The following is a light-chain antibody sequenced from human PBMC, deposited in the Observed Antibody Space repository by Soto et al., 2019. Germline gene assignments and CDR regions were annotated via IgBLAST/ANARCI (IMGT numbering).Light chain of an antibody. V-gene: IGKV1-6*01. CDR3: LQDYNYPLT. J-gene: IGKJ4*02. CDR2: AAS. Sequence: AIQLTQSPSSLSASVGDRVTITCRASQGIRNDLGWYQQRPGKAPKLLIYAASSLQSGVPSRFSGSGSGTDFTLNISSLQPEDFATYYCLQDYNYPLTLGGGAKVEIK. CDR1: QGIRND.